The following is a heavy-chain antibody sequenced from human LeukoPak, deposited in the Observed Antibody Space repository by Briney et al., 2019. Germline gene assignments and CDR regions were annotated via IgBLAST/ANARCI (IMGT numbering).Heavy chain of an antibody. CDR3: AREMAVAAKILDY. CDR2: INSDGSST. Sequence: GGSLRLSCAAPGFTFSSYWMHWVRQAPGKGLVWVSRINSDGSSTSYADSVKGRFTISRDNAKNTLYLQMNSLRAEDTAVYYCAREMAVAAKILDYWGQGTLVTVSS. J-gene: IGHJ4*02. D-gene: IGHD6-19*01. V-gene: IGHV3-74*01. CDR1: GFTFSSYW.